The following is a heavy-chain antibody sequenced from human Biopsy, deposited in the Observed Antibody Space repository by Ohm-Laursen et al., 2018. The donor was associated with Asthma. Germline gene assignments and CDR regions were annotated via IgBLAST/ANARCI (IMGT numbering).Heavy chain of an antibody. Sequence: VASVKVSCKASGDSLGSFINYAISWVRQAPRQGLEWMGGLIPVLGTADYAPMFEGGVTITADESTSTAYLELTSLRFEDTAVYYCARGYSGTDRIVYYYSGMEVWGQGTTVTVSS. V-gene: IGHV1-69*13. J-gene: IGHJ6*02. CDR2: LIPVLGTA. D-gene: IGHD5-12*01. CDR3: ARGYSGTDRIVYYYSGMEV. CDR1: GDSLGSFINYA.